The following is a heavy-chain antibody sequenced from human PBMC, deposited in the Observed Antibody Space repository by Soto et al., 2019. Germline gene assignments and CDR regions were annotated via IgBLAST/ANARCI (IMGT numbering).Heavy chain of an antibody. Sequence: EVQLVESGGGLVQPGRCLRLSCVASGFTFDVYAMHWVREAPGKCLEWVAGSSGNSGSIEYAESMKGRLNISRDNAKNALYLQMNNLRAEDTALYYFAKGRYNWNELDYWGPGTLVTVSS. V-gene: IGHV3-9*01. CDR1: GFTFDVYA. CDR3: AKGRYNWNELDY. J-gene: IGHJ4*02. D-gene: IGHD1-20*01. CDR2: SSGNSGSI.